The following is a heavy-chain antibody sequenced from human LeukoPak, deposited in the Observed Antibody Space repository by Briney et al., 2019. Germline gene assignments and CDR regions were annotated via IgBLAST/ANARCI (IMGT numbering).Heavy chain of an antibody. CDR2: IYHSGST. J-gene: IGHJ4*02. V-gene: IGHV4-39*07. CDR1: GDSITSAGYY. CDR3: ARSRPYYYDSSGYYYLPNFDY. D-gene: IGHD3-22*01. Sequence: SGTLSLTCSVSGDSITSAGYYWGWIRQPPGKGLEWIGSIYHSGSTYYNPSLKSRVTISVDTSKNQFSLKLSSVTAADTAVYYCARSRPYYYDSSGYYYLPNFDYWGQGTLVTVSS.